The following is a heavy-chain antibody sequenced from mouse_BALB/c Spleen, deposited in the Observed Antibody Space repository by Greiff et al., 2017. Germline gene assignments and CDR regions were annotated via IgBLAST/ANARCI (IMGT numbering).Heavy chain of an antibody. D-gene: IGHD1-1*01. V-gene: IGHV7-3*02. Sequence: EVQRVESGGGLVQPGGSLRLSCATSGFTFTDYYMSWVRQPPGKALEWLGFIRNKANGYTTEYSASVKGRFTISRDNSQSILYLQMNTLRAEDSATYYCARVGSIYAMDYGGQGTSVTVSS. CDR3: ARVGSIYAMDY. J-gene: IGHJ4*01. CDR2: IRNKANGYTT. CDR1: GFTFTDYY.